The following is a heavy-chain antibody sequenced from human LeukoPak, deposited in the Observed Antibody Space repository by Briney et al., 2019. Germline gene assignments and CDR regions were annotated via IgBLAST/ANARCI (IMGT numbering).Heavy chain of an antibody. CDR1: GGSISSGGYC. CDR2: IYHSGST. CDR3: ARANYSSGPSYYFDY. Sequence: SETLCLTCAVSGGSISSGGYCWSWIRQPPGKGLEWMVYIYHSGSTYYNPSLKSRVTISVDRSKNQFSLKLSSVTAADTAVYYCARANYSSGPSYYFDYWGQGTLVTVSS. V-gene: IGHV4-30-2*01. J-gene: IGHJ4*02. D-gene: IGHD3-22*01.